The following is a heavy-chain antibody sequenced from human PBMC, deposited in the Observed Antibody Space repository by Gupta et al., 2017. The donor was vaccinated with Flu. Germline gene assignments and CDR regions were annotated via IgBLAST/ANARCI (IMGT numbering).Heavy chain of an antibody. CDR2: ISGSGGST. Sequence: GGSLRLSCAASGFTFSSYAMSWVRQAPGKGLEWVSAISGSGGSTYYADSVKGRFTISRDNSKNTLYLQMNSLRAEDTAVYYCAKGGGVAYSYGQNYFDYWGQGTLVTVSS. J-gene: IGHJ4*02. D-gene: IGHD5-18*01. CDR3: AKGGGVAYSYGQNYFDY. V-gene: IGHV3-23*01. CDR1: GFTFSSYA.